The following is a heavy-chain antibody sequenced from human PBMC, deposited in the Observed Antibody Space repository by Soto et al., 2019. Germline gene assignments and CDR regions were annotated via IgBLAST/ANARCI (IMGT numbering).Heavy chain of an antibody. J-gene: IGHJ4*02. CDR3: AHIVVAGLGYYFDY. D-gene: IGHD6-19*01. CDR1: GFSLSSTRMA. V-gene: IGHV2-5*02. CDR2: IYWDDDK. Sequence: QITLKESGPTLVKPPQPLTLTCTFSGFSLSSTRMAVGWIRQPPGKALEWLALIYWDDDKRYSPFLKSRPTITKDTSKSQGVITMSNMDPVDTARYYCAHIVVAGLGYYFDYWGQGTLVTVSS.